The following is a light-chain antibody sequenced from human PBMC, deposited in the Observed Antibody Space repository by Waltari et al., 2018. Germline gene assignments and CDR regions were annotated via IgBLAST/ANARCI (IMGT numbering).Light chain of an antibody. V-gene: IGKV1-33*01. CDR3: QQYHNVPRT. CDR2: DAS. J-gene: IGKJ3*01. CDR1: QDIAKY. Sequence: DIQMTQTPTFLSASVGDRVTISCQVSQDIAKYVNWYQQKPGEAPRVLIYDASNLETGVSSRFSGSGSGTDFTFTISTFEPEDDATYYCQQYHNVPRTFGPGTRVD.